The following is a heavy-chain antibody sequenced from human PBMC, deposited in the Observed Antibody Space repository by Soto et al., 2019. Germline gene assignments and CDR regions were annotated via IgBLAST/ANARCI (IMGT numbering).Heavy chain of an antibody. V-gene: IGHV3-23*01. Sequence: DVQLLESGGHLVQPGGSLRLSCAASGFTFSSYAMSWVRQAPGKGLEWVSSVSAGGDMTYYSDSVKVRFTISRDNSNNALFLQMNSLRIEDTALYYCARGDRGGSGSPARYYYSGLDVWGQGTTVTVS. CDR1: GFTFSSYA. D-gene: IGHD3-10*01. CDR2: VSAGGDMT. J-gene: IGHJ6*02. CDR3: ARGDRGGSGSPARYYYSGLDV.